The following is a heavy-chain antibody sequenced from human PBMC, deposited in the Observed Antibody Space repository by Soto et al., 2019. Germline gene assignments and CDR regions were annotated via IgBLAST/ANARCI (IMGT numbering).Heavy chain of an antibody. CDR2: IVPMINKI. J-gene: IGHJ4*02. V-gene: IGHV1-69*02. CDR1: GGTTSSYT. CDR3: ALRTGNWNPLAD. Sequence: QVQLVQSVAEVERPGSAVKVSCKTSGGTTSSYTIGWVRQAPGQGLEWMGNIVPMINKIDYAQKFQGRLTMTADKSTRTVYMELSRLRSEDTAVYFCALRTGNWNPLADWGQGTLVTVSS. D-gene: IGHD1-1*01.